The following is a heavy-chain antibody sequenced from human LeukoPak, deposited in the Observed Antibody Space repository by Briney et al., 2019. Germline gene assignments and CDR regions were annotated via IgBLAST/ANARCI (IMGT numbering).Heavy chain of an antibody. CDR2: ISPNSGGT. D-gene: IGHD5-18*01. V-gene: IGHV1-2*04. J-gene: IGHJ4*02. Sequence: ASVKVSCKASGYTFTGYYMHWVRQAPGQGLEWMGRISPNSGGTNYAQRFQGWVTMTRDTSVSTAYMELGGLESDGTAVYYCAREGTHGYDYWGQGTLVTVSS. CDR1: GYTFTGYY. CDR3: AREGTHGYDY.